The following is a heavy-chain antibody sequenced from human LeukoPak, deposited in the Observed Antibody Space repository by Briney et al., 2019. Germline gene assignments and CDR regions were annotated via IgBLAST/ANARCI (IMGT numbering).Heavy chain of an antibody. D-gene: IGHD2-2*01. CDR2: ISAGGGTT. Sequence: PGGSLRLSCSASRFTFSNYAMSWVRQAPGKGLEWVSVISAGGGTTYYADSVKGRFTISRDNSKNTLYLQMNSLRAEDTALYYCAKAVGSPGPLDYRGQGTLVTVSS. J-gene: IGHJ4*02. CDR3: AKAVGSPGPLDY. CDR1: RFTFSNYA. V-gene: IGHV3-23*01.